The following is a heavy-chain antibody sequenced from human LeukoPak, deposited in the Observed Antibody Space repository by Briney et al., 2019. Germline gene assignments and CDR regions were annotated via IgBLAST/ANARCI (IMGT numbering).Heavy chain of an antibody. J-gene: IGHJ5*02. CDR2: IYHSGST. CDR3: ARSVTYYDFWSGYIYWFDP. V-gene: IGHV4-38-2*02. Sequence: SETLSLTCTVSGYSISSGYYWGWIRQPPGKGLEWIGSIYHSGSTYYNPSLKSRVTISVDTSKNQFSLKLSSVTAADTAVYYCARSVTYYDFWSGYIYWFDPWGQGTLVTVSS. CDR1: GYSISSGYY. D-gene: IGHD3-3*01.